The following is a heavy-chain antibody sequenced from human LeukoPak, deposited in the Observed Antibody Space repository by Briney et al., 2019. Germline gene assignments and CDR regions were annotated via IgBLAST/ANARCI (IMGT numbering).Heavy chain of an antibody. V-gene: IGHV1-69*04. J-gene: IGHJ4*02. Sequence: SVKVSCKASGGTFSSYAISWVRQAPGQGLEWMGRIIPILGIANYAQKFQGRVTITADKSTSTAYTELSSLRSEDTAVYYCARYYYDSSGYYPTHFDYWGQGTLVTVSS. CDR3: ARYYYDSSGYYPTHFDY. CDR2: IIPILGIA. CDR1: GGTFSSYA. D-gene: IGHD3-22*01.